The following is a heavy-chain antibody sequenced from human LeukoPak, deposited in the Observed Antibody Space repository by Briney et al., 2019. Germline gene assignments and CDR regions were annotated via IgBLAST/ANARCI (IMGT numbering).Heavy chain of an antibody. Sequence: GGSLRLSCAASGFIFSNARMAWVRQAPGKGLEWVGRIKSKTDGGTTDYAAPVKGRFTISRDDSKNTLYLQMNSLKTEDTAVYFSATSSGWTGTFDYWGQGTLVTVSS. CDR2: IKSKTDGGTT. V-gene: IGHV3-15*01. CDR1: GFIFSNAR. J-gene: IGHJ4*02. CDR3: ATSSGWTGTFDY. D-gene: IGHD6-19*01.